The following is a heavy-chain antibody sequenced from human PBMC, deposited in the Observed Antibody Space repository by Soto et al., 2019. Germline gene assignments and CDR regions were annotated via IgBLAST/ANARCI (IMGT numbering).Heavy chain of an antibody. CDR1: GHILTELS. J-gene: IGHJ4*02. V-gene: IGHV1-24*01. Sequence: GASVKVSCKVSGHILTELSMHWVRQAPGKGLEWMGGFDPEDGETIYSQYFQGRVTMTEDTSTNTGYLELSSLTSEDTAVYYCAAKRIALVRGVIIPQFYFDYWGQGTLVTVSS. CDR3: AAKRIALVRGVIIPQFYFDY. D-gene: IGHD3-10*01. CDR2: FDPEDGET.